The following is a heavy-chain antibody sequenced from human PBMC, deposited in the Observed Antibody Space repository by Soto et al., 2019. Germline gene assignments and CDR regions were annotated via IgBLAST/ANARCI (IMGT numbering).Heavy chain of an antibody. Sequence: QVQLVQSGAEVKKPGASVKVSCKASGYTFTSYYMHWVRQAPGQGLEWMGIINPSGGSTSYAQKFQGRVTMTRDTSTSTVYMELSSLRSEDTAVYYCAREARLWRGYHPFFYWGQGTLVTVSS. CDR2: INPSGGST. J-gene: IGHJ4*02. CDR1: GYTFTSYY. D-gene: IGHD3-3*01. CDR3: AREARLWRGYHPFFY. V-gene: IGHV1-46*01.